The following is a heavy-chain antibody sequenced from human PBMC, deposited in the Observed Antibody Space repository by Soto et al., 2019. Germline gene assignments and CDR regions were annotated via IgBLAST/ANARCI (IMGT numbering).Heavy chain of an antibody. Sequence: PSETLSLTCAVSGDSISSDNWWSFVRQPPGKGLEWIGEIFHSGSTYYNPSLKSRVTISVDTSKNQFSLKLSSVTAADTAVYYCARHVRELLPFDYWGQGTLVTVSS. D-gene: IGHD1-26*01. CDR2: IFHSGST. CDR1: GDSISSDNW. CDR3: ARHVRELLPFDY. J-gene: IGHJ4*02. V-gene: IGHV4-4*02.